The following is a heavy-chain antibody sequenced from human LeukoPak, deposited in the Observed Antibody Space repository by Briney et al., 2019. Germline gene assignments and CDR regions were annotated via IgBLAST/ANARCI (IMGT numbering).Heavy chain of an antibody. CDR2: ISFTETTT. CDR1: GFTFNSYA. CDR3: AKYSLGYWFDP. J-gene: IGHJ5*02. Sequence: GGSLRLSCAASGFTFNSYAMSWVRQAPGKGLEWVSSISFTETTTYYADSVKGRFTISRDNSKNTLYLQMNSLRAEDTAVYYCAKYSLGYWFDPWGQGTLVTVSS. D-gene: IGHD2-21*01. V-gene: IGHV3-23*01.